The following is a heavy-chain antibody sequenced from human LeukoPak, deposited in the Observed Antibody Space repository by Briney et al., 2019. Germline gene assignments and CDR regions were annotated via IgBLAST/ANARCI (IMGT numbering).Heavy chain of an antibody. CDR3: AGDRWGNWFDP. V-gene: IGHV4-59*02. CDR1: GGSVSGYY. CDR2: IYYSGRT. Sequence: PSETLSLTCTVSGGSVSGYYWSWIRQPPGKGLEWIGNIYYSGRTNYNPSLKSRVTTSVDTSKNHFSLKLSSVTAADTAVYYCAGDRWGNWFDPWGQGTLVTVSS. J-gene: IGHJ5*02. D-gene: IGHD5-24*01.